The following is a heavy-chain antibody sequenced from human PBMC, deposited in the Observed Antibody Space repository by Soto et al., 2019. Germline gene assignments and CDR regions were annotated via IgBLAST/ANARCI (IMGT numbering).Heavy chain of an antibody. V-gene: IGHV4-34*01. D-gene: IGHD2-2*01. Sequence: SETLSLTCSLYSGSLSGYYWSWIRQPPGRGLEWIGEISPSGTTNYSPSLKSRVSISVDTSKNQFSLNLTSLTAADTAVYYCATGRSEVVPGAMDTWGQGTLVTVSS. J-gene: IGHJ5*02. CDR3: ATGRSEVVPGAMDT. CDR1: SGSLSGYY. CDR2: ISPSGTT.